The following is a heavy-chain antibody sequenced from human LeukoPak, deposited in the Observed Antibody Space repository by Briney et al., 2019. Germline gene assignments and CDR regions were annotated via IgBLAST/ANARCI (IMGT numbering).Heavy chain of an antibody. CDR1: GFTVSTNY. Sequence: GGSLRLSCAASGFTVSTNYMSWVRQAPGKGLEWVSVIYSDGRTYYADSVKGRFTISRDNSKNTVYLQMNSLRAEDAAVYYCARDSGRVDVFDIWGQGTMVTVSS. J-gene: IGHJ3*02. CDR3: ARDSGRVDVFDI. V-gene: IGHV3-53*01. CDR2: IYSDGRT. D-gene: IGHD3-10*01.